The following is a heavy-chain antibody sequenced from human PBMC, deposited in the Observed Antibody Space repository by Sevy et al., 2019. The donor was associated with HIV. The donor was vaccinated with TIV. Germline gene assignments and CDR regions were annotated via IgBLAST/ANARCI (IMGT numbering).Heavy chain of an antibody. CDR3: ARESSSTWQAGYYGMAV. D-gene: IGHD6-13*01. Sequence: GGSLRLSCAASGFTFSDYYMCWIRQAPGKGLEWVSVIYSGGTTYYADSVKGRFTISRDNSKNTVYLQMNSLRAEDTAVYSCARESSSTWQAGYYGMAVWGQGTTVTVSS. J-gene: IGHJ6*02. CDR1: GFTFSDYY. V-gene: IGHV3-66*01. CDR2: IYSGGTT.